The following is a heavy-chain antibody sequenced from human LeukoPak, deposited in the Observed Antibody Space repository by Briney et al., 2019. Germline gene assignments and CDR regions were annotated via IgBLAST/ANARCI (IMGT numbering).Heavy chain of an antibody. CDR1: GFTFSNYW. CDR2: ISVSGDNT. Sequence: QPGGSLRLSCAASGFTFSNYWMSWVRQGPGKGLEWVSAISVSGDNTYYADSVKGRFTVSRDNSKNTLYLQMNSLRAEDTALYYCARGGGMDVWGQGTTVAVSS. V-gene: IGHV3-23*01. J-gene: IGHJ6*02. CDR3: ARGGGMDV.